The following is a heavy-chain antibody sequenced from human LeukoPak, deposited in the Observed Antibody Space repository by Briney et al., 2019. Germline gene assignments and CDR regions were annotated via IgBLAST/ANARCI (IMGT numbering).Heavy chain of an antibody. J-gene: IGHJ5*02. V-gene: IGHV3-7*03. CDR2: NQDGGET. CDR3: AKDANPALGSWNRFDP. D-gene: IGHD1-26*01. Sequence: NQDGGETYYVGSVKGRFTISRDNPKNSLYLQMNSLRAEDTALYYCAKDANPALGSWNRFDPWGQGTLVTVSS.